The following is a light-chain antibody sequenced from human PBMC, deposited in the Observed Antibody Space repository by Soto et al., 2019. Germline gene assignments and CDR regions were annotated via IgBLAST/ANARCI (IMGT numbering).Light chain of an antibody. CDR2: DTS. V-gene: IGLV7-46*01. CDR1: TGPVTSGHW. Sequence: QAVVTQEASLTVSPGRTVTLTCDSTTGPVTSGHWPYWLQQKPGQAPRTLIYDTSKKHSWTPARFSGSLLGGKAALTLSGAQPEDEADYYCFLSYSGARPVVFGGGTKLTVL. CDR3: FLSYSGARPVV. J-gene: IGLJ2*01.